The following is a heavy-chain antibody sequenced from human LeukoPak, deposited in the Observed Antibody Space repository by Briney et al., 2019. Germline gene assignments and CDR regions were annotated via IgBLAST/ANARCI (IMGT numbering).Heavy chain of an antibody. CDR2: ISWNGGSI. CDR3: AKCGASTSAHYCASFDY. CDR1: GFTFDDYA. D-gene: IGHD3-22*01. V-gene: IGHV3-9*01. Sequence: GRSLRLSCAASGFTFDDYAMHWVRQVPGKGLEWVSGISWNGGSIGYADSVKGRFTISRDNAKNSLYLLMNSLRAEDTALYYCAKCGASTSAHYCASFDYWGQGTLVSVSS. J-gene: IGHJ4*02.